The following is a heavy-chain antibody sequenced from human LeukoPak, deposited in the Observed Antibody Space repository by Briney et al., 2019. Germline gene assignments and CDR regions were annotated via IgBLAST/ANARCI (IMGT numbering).Heavy chain of an antibody. CDR3: AAYYNSGSHSSYWGQGTQSYPVH. D-gene: IGHD3-10*01. CDR2: IKPDGSEK. Sequence: GGSLRLSCAASGFTFSNYWMNWVRQAPGKGLEWVANIKPDGSEKNYLDSVKGRFTISRDNAKNSLYVEMNTLRAEDTAVYYCAAYYNSGSHSSYWGQGTQSYPVHWGQGNLVPVSS. J-gene: IGHJ4*02. CDR1: GFTFSNYW. V-gene: IGHV3-7*01.